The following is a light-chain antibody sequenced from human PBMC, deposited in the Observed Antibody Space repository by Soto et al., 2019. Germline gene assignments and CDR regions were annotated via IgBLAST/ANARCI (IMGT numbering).Light chain of an antibody. V-gene: IGKV1-17*01. CDR1: QGIRND. CDR3: LQHDSYPRT. Sequence: DIQMIQSPSSLSASVGDRVTITCRASQGIRNDVGWYQQKAGQAPKRLISAACNLQRGVPSRFSGSGYGTEVTLTISSLQPEDFATYYRLQHDSYPRTFGEGTSMEIK. CDR2: AAC. J-gene: IGKJ2*01.